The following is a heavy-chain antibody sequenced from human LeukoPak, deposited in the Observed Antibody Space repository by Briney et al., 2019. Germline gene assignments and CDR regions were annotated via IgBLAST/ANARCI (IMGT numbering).Heavy chain of an antibody. CDR3: ARVPFPHDRDLDP. Sequence: GGSLRLSCAASGFTFSSYSMNWVRQAPGKGLEWVSSIGSSSSYIYYADSVKGRFTISRDNAKNSLYLQMNSLRAEDTAVYYCARVPFPHDRDLDPWGQGTRVTVSS. J-gene: IGHJ5*02. CDR1: GFTFSSYS. D-gene: IGHD3-10*01. CDR2: IGSSSSYI. V-gene: IGHV3-21*01.